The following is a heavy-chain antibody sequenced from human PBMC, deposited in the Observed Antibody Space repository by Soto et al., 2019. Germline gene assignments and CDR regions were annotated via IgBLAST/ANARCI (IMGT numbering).Heavy chain of an antibody. V-gene: IGHV4-31*03. CDR3: ASELAALNWFDP. D-gene: IGHD1-1*01. J-gene: IGHJ5*02. CDR2: IYYSGST. Sequence: SETLSLTCTVSGGSINSGGYYWSWIRQHPGKGLEWIGYIYYSGSTFYNPSLRSRVTVSVDTSKNQFSLRDEDTAVYYCASELAALNWFDPWGQGTLVTVSS. CDR1: GGSINSGGYY.